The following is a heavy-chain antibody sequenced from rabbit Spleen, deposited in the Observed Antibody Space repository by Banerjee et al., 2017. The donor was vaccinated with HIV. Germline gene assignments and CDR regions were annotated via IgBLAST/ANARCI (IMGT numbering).Heavy chain of an antibody. V-gene: IGHV1S40*01. CDR3: ARGTYNSYHL. D-gene: IGHD6-1*01. CDR1: GIDFRDNVY. Sequence: QSLEESGGDLVKPGASLTLTCSGSGIDFRDNVYMCWVRQAPGKGLEWIACIYGGSSDSTYYASWAKGRFTVSKTSSTTVTLQMTSLTAADTATYFCARGTYNSYHLWGQGTLVTVS. CDR2: IYGGSSDST. J-gene: IGHJ3*01.